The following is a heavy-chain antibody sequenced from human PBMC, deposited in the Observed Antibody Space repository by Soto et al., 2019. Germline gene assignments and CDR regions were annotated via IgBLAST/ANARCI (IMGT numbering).Heavy chain of an antibody. D-gene: IGHD5-18*01. Sequence: GGSLRLSCAASGFTFSVYAMSWVRQVPGKGLEWVSRISPDGSNRGYADSVRGRFTISRDNAKNSLYLQMNSLRAEDTAVYYCVRDFEGSYDYGPFDYWGQGTLVTVSS. J-gene: IGHJ4*02. V-gene: IGHV3-20*04. CDR1: GFTFSVYA. CDR3: VRDFEGSYDYGPFDY. CDR2: ISPDGSNR.